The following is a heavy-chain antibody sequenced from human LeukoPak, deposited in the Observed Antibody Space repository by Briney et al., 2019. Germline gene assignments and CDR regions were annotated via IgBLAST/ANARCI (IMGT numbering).Heavy chain of an antibody. J-gene: IGHJ4*02. Sequence: PGGSLRLSCAASGFTFSTYFMTWVRQAPGKGLEWVANIKHDGSEKYYLDSVKGRFTISRDNAHNSLYLQMNSLRAEDTAVYYCTTEWFFSGSGTTERLDYWGQGTLVTVSS. CDR3: TTEWFFSGSGTTERLDY. CDR1: GFTFSTYF. D-gene: IGHD3-10*01. V-gene: IGHV3-7*03. CDR2: IKHDGSEK.